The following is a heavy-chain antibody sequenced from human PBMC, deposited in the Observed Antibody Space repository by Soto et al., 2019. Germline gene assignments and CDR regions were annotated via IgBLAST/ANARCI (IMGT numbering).Heavy chain of an antibody. D-gene: IGHD2-21*01. CDR1: GFSFSSYG. CDR3: AKDRGGGAVVPDY. CDR2: IWYDGSNE. J-gene: IGHJ4*02. Sequence: QVQLVESGGGVVQPGRSLRLSCAASGFSFSSYGIHWVRQAPGKGLEWVAVIWYDGSNEYYADSVKGRFSISRDNSKSRGYRQMNGLRAGDTAVYYWAKDRGGGAVVPDYWGQGTLVTVSS. V-gene: IGHV3-33*06.